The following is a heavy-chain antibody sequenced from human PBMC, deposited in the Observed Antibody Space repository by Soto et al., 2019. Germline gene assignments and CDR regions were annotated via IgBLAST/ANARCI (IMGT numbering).Heavy chain of an antibody. CDR2: IYPGDSDT. D-gene: IGHD2-15*01. CDR1: GYSFTSYW. Sequence: HGESLKISCKGSGYSFTSYWIGWVRQMPGKGLEWMGIIYPGDSDTRYSPSFQGQVTISADKSISTAYLQWSSLKASDTAMYYCARHPPGCSGGSCYFPWGQGTLVTVSS. V-gene: IGHV5-51*01. CDR3: ARHPPGCSGGSCYFP. J-gene: IGHJ5*02.